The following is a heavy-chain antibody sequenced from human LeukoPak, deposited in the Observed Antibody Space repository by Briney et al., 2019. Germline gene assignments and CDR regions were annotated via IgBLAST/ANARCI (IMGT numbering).Heavy chain of an antibody. CDR2: IYYSGST. V-gene: IGHV4-59*12. Sequence: SETLSLTCTVSGGSISSYYWSWIRQPPGKGLEWIGYIYYSGSTNYNPSLKSRVTISLDKSKNQFSLKLSSVTAADTAVYYCASPYYYDSSGSIGMDVWGQGTTVTVSS. J-gene: IGHJ6*02. D-gene: IGHD3-22*01. CDR1: GGSISSYY. CDR3: ASPYYYDSSGSIGMDV.